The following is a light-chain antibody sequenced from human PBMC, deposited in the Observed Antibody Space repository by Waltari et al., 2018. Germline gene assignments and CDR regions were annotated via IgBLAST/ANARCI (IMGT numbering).Light chain of an antibody. J-gene: IGLJ1*01. V-gene: IGLV2-8*01. CDR3: SSDAVSNNFYD. Sequence: QSALTQPPSASGSPGQSVTIFCTGTGSGGSVSWYQQHPGKAPKLRIYEVSKRPSGGPDRFSGSKSGNTASLTVSGLQAEDEGDYYCSSDAVSNNFYDFGSGTKVTVL. CDR2: EVS. CDR1: GSGGS.